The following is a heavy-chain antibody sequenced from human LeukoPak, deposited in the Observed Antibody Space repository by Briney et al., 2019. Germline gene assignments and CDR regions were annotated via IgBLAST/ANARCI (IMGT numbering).Heavy chain of an antibody. J-gene: IGHJ4*02. D-gene: IGHD5-12*01. CDR1: GFTFSTYG. CDR3: VVATTY. V-gene: IGHV3-30*02. CDR2: IFSDGSNK. Sequence: GGSLRLSCAASGFTFSTYGMHWVRQAPGKGLEWVTFIFSDGSNKYYADSVRGRFTISRDNSKNTLDLQMNNLRVEDTAVYYCVVATTYWGQGTLVTVSS.